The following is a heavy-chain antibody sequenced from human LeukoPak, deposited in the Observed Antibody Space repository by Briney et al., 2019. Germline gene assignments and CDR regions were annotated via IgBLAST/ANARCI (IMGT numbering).Heavy chain of an antibody. D-gene: IGHD1-26*01. CDR1: GYTFTSYD. CDR3: ARGSWEPIWGYYYGMDV. CDR2: MNPNSCNT. V-gene: IGHV1-8*01. J-gene: IGHJ6*02. Sequence: GASVKVSCKASGYTFTSYDINWVRQATGQGLEWMGWMNPNSCNTGYAKKFQGRVTMTRNTSISTAYMELSSLRSEDTAVYYCARGSWEPIWGYYYGMDVWGQGTTVTVSS.